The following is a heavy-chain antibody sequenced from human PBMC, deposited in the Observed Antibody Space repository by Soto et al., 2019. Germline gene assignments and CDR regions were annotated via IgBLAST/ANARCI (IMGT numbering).Heavy chain of an antibody. J-gene: IGHJ4*02. CDR2: INDSSGTT. V-gene: IGHV1-46*01. CDR1: GYTFTRYI. Sequence: ASVKVSCKTSGYTFTRYIVHWTRQDPGQDLQCMAIINDSSGTTSYVQKIEGRVTLTTDTSTSTVYMEVSSLRSDDTAVYYCATVGSGASEYFFDYWGQGTLVTVSS. D-gene: IGHD2-15*01. CDR3: ATVGSGASEYFFDY.